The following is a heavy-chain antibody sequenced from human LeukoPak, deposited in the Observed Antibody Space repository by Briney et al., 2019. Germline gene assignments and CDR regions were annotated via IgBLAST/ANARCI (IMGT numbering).Heavy chain of an antibody. V-gene: IGHV1-69*13. Sequence: SVKVSCKASGCTFTSHAMNWVRQAPGQGLEWMGGINPIFGTANYAQKFQGRVTITADESTSTAYMELSSLRSEDTAVYYCARCGGNLDDHFDYWGQGTLVTVSS. CDR3: ARCGGNLDDHFDY. CDR2: INPIFGTA. CDR1: GCTFTSHA. D-gene: IGHD4-23*01. J-gene: IGHJ4*02.